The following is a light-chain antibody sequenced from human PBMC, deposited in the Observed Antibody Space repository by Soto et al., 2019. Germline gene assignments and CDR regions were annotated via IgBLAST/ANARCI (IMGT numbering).Light chain of an antibody. CDR1: SSDVGGYNY. CDR3: CSNAGSYPFV. J-gene: IGLJ1*01. V-gene: IGLV2-11*01. CDR2: DVD. Sequence: QSALTQPRSVSGSPGQSVTISCTGTSSDVGGYNYVSWYQHHTGKAPKLMIYDVDKRPSGVPGRFSGSKSGNTPSLTISGLQAEDEADYYCCSNAGSYPFVFGTGTKVTVL.